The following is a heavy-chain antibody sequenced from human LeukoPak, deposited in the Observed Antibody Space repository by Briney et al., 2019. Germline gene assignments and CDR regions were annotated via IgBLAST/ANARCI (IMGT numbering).Heavy chain of an antibody. J-gene: IGHJ3*02. CDR3: AISREVLSPRFSFPRVEMATPLHQMGAFDI. CDR1: GYTFTGYY. CDR2: INPNSGGT. V-gene: IGHV1-2*02. D-gene: IGHD5-24*01. Sequence: ASVKVSCKASGYTFTGYYMHWVRQAPGQGLEWMGWINPNSGGTNYAQKFQGRVTMTRDTSISTAYMELSRLRSDDTAVYYCAISREVLSPRFSFPRVEMATPLHQMGAFDIWGQGTMVTVSS.